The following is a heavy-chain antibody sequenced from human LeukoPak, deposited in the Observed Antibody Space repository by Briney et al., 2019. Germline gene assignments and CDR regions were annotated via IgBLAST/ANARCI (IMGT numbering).Heavy chain of an antibody. D-gene: IGHD3-10*01. V-gene: IGHV1-69*11. Sequence: SVKVSCEASGGTFSSYAISWVRQAPGQGLEWMGRIIPILRTPDYAQNFQGRVTITTDESTSTAYMELSSLRSEDTAVYYCARDAGLYGSVPQRNWGQGTLVTVSS. CDR3: ARDAGLYGSVPQRN. J-gene: IGHJ4*02. CDR2: IIPILRTP. CDR1: GGTFSSYA.